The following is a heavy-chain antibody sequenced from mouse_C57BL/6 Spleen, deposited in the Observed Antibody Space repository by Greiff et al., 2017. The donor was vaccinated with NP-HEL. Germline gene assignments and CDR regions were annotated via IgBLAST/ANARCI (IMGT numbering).Heavy chain of an antibody. CDR3: ARDPSSTVAFDY. Sequence: EVQRVESGGGLVKPGGSLKLSCAASGFTFSSYAMSWVRQTPEKRLEWVATISDGGSYTYYPDNVKGRFTISRDNAKNNLYLQMSHLKSEDTAMYYCARDPSSTVAFDYWGQGTTLTVSS. V-gene: IGHV5-4*01. D-gene: IGHD1-1*01. J-gene: IGHJ2*01. CDR1: GFTFSSYA. CDR2: ISDGGSYT.